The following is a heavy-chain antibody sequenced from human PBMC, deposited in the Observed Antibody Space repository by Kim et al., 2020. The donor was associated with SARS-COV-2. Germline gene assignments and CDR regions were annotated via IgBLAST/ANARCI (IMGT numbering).Heavy chain of an antibody. J-gene: IGHJ6*02. D-gene: IGHD1-26*01. V-gene: IGHV3-30-3*01. CDR2: ISYDGSNK. Sequence: GGSLRLSCAASGFTFSSYAMHWVRQAPGKGLEWVAVISYDGSNKYYADSVKGRFTISRDNSKNTLYLQMNSLRAEDTAVYYCARDRIVGAHYYYYGMDVWGQGTTVTVSS. CDR1: GFTFSSYA. CDR3: ARDRIVGAHYYYYGMDV.